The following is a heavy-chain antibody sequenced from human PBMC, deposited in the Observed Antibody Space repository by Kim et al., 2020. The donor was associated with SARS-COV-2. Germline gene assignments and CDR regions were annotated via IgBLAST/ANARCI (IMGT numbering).Heavy chain of an antibody. CDR1: GFTFSDHY. J-gene: IGHJ4*02. Sequence: GGSLRLSCAASGFTFSDHYMDWVRQAPGKGLEWVGRTRNKANSYTTEYAASVKDRFTISRDDSKNSLYLQMKSLKTADTAVYYCARWDYDILTGYYNYLGQGALVPVSS. CDR2: TRNKANSYTT. D-gene: IGHD3-9*01. V-gene: IGHV3-72*01. CDR3: ARWDYDILTGYYNY.